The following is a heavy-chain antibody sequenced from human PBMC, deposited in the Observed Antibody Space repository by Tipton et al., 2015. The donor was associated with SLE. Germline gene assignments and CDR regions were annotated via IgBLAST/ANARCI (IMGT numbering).Heavy chain of an antibody. CDR2: IYSGGST. J-gene: IGHJ5*02. CDR3: ARDDETNSAWYNWLDP. CDR1: GFTVSSNY. D-gene: IGHD1-14*01. V-gene: IGHV3-53*01. Sequence: VQLVQSGGGLVQPGGSLRLSCAASGFTVSSNYMSWVRQAPGKGLEWVSVIYSGGSTYYADSVKGRFTISRDNSKNTLYLQMTTLSVEDTAVYYCARDDETNSAWYNWLDPWGQGTQVTVSS.